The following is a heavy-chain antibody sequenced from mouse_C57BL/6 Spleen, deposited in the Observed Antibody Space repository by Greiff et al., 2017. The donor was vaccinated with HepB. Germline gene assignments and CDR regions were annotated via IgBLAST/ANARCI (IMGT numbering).Heavy chain of an antibody. D-gene: IGHD1-1*01. CDR2: INPNNGGT. CDR1: GYTFTDYN. J-gene: IGHJ3*01. Sequence: EVQLQQSGPELVKPGASVKMSCKASGYTFTDYNMHWVKQSHGKSLEWIGYINPNNGGTSYNQKFKGKATLTVNKSSSTAYMELRSLTSEDSAVYYCARGGHYYGSSLAWFAYWGQGTLVTVSA. CDR3: ARGGHYYGSSLAWFAY. V-gene: IGHV1-22*01.